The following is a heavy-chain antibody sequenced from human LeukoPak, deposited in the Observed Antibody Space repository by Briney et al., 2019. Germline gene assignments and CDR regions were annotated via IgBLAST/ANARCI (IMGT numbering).Heavy chain of an antibody. D-gene: IGHD6-6*01. J-gene: IGHJ2*01. CDR1: GYTFTSYA. CDR2: INAGNGNT. CDR3: ARAPSIAARLWYFDL. Sequence: ASVKVSCKASGYTFTSYAMHWVRQAPGQRLEWMGWINAGNGNTKYSQEFQGRVTITRDTSASTAYMELSSLRSEDMAVYYCARAPSIAARLWYFDLWGRGTLVTVSS. V-gene: IGHV1-3*03.